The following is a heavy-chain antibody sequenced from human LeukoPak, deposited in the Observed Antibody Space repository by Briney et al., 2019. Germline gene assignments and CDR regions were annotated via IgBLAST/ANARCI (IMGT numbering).Heavy chain of an antibody. D-gene: IGHD6-13*01. CDR3: ASGAAAGSWFDP. CDR2: INPNSAGT. Sequence: GASAKVSCKASGYTFTGYYMHWVRQAPGQGLEWMGWINPNSAGTNYAQKFQGRVTMTRDTSISIVYMELSRLTSDDTAVYYCASGAAAGSWFDPWGQGTLVTVSS. CDR1: GYTFTGYY. V-gene: IGHV1-2*02. J-gene: IGHJ5*02.